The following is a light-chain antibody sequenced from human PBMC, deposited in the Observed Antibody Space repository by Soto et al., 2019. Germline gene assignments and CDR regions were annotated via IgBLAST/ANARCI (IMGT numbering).Light chain of an antibody. CDR3: SSYVTSNVVV. Sequence: QSVLTQPPSASGSPGQSDTISCTGTRDDVGGYNYVSWFQQLPGKAPKLMIYEVYKRPTGVPARFSGSKSGNTASLTVSGLQAGDEAIYYCSSYVTSNVVVFGGGTKLTVL. V-gene: IGLV2-8*01. CDR1: RDDVGGYNY. J-gene: IGLJ2*01. CDR2: EVY.